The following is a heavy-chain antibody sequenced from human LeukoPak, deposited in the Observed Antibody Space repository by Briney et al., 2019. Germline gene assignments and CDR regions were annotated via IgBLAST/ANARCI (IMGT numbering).Heavy chain of an antibody. CDR1: GGSFSIYY. CDR3: AKDFDY. CDR2: IYTSGNT. V-gene: IGHV4-4*07. Sequence: SETLSLTCTVSGGSFSIYYWSWIRQPAGKGLEWIGRIYTSGNTYYNPSLKSRVTMSVDTSKNQFSLNLSSVTAEDTAVYYCAKDFDYWGQGTLVTVSS. J-gene: IGHJ4*02.